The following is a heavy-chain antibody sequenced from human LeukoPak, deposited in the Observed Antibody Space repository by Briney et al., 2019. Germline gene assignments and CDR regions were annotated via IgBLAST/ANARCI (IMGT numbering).Heavy chain of an antibody. CDR2: INPNSGGT. D-gene: IGHD3-22*01. J-gene: IGHJ5*02. V-gene: IGHV1-2*02. CDR3: ARGGANYYDSSGYSP. Sequence: ASVKVSCKASGYTFTGYYMHWVRQAPGQGLEGMGWINPNSGGTNYAQKFQGRVTMTRDTSIGTAYMELSRLRSDDTAVYYCARGGANYYDSSGYSPWGQGTLVTVSS. CDR1: GYTFTGYY.